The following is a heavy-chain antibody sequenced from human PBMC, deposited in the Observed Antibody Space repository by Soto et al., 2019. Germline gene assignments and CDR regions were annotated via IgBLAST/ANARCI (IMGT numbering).Heavy chain of an antibody. CDR1: GFTFSIYW. CDR3: ARLPNTSPQN. Sequence: EVQLVESGGGLVQPGGSLRLSCVASGFTFSIYWMHWVRQAPGKGLVWVASISNDGSSIYADPVKGRFTISRDNAKNTQSLQMNSLSGEDTAVYYSARLPNTSPQNWGQGTLVIVSP. CDR2: ISNDGSS. V-gene: IGHV3-74*01. J-gene: IGHJ1*01. D-gene: IGHD1-1*01.